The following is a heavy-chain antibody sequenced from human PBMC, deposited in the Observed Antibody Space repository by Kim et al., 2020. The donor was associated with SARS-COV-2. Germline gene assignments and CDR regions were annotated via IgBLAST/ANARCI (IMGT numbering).Heavy chain of an antibody. D-gene: IGHD6-19*01. J-gene: IGHJ4*02. CDR3: ARGRIRIAVAGTADY. CDR2: INHSGST. CDR1: GGSFSGYY. Sequence: SETLSLTCAVYGGSFSGYYWSWIRQPPGKGLEWIGEINHSGSTNYNPSLKSRVTISVDTSKNQFSLKLSSVTAADTAVYYCARGRIRIAVAGTADYWGQGTLVTVSS. V-gene: IGHV4-34*01.